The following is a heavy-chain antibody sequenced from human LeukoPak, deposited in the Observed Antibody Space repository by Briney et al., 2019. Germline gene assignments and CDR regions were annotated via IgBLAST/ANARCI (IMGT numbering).Heavy chain of an antibody. CDR2: ISSSGSTI. D-gene: IGHD3-22*01. J-gene: IGHJ4*02. CDR1: GFTFSSYE. CDR3: ARDEYYYDSSGYYSAFDY. V-gene: IGHV3-48*03. Sequence: GGSLRLSCAASGFTFSSYEMNWVRQAPGKGLEWVSYISSSGSTIYYADSVRGRFTISRDNAKNSLYLQMNSLRAEDTAVYYCARDEYYYDSSGYYSAFDYWGQGTLVTVSS.